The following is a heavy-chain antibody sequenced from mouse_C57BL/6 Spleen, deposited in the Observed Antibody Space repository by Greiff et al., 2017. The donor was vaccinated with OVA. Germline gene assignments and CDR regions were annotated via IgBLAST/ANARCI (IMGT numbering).Heavy chain of an antibody. Sequence: VQLQQPGAELVMPGASVKLSCKASGYTFTSYWMHWVKQRPGQGLEWIGEIDPSDSYTNYNQKFKGKSTLTVDKSSSTAYMQLSSLTSEDSAVYYCARRGGDYLDYWGQGTTLTVSS. D-gene: IGHD2-4*01. CDR1: GYTFTSYW. CDR2: IDPSDSYT. CDR3: ARRGGDYLDY. J-gene: IGHJ2*01. V-gene: IGHV1-69*01.